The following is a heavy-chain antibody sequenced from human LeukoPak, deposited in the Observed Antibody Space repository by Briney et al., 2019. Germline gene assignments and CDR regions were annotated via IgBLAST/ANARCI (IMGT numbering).Heavy chain of an antibody. CDR1: GGSFSGYY. CDR2: INHSGST. J-gene: IGHJ6*03. CDR3: ARHFQGYYMDV. Sequence: PSETLSLTCAVYGGSFSGYYWSWIRQPPGKGLEWIGEINHSGSTNYNPSLKSRVTISVDTSKNQFSLKLSSVTAADTAVYYCARHFQGYYMDVWGKGTTATVSS. V-gene: IGHV4-34*01.